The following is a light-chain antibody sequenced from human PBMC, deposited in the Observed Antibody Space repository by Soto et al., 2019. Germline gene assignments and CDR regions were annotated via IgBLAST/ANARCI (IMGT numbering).Light chain of an antibody. Sequence: EVVMTQSPDTLSVSPGERVTLSCRASQSLRSNLVWYQQKPGQAPRLLIYGASTRATGIPARFSGSGSGTEFTLTISSLQSEDFAVYYCQQYGNSPYTFGQGTKLEIK. CDR3: QQYGNSPYT. V-gene: IGKV3-15*01. CDR1: QSLRSN. J-gene: IGKJ2*01. CDR2: GAS.